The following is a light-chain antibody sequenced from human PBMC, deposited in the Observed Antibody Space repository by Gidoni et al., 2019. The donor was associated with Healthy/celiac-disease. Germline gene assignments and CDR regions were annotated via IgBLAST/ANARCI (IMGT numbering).Light chain of an antibody. V-gene: IGKV3-15*01. CDR3: QQYNNWPLWT. CDR1: QNVSSN. CDR2: GAS. Sequence: EIVMTQSPATLSVSPGERATLSCRASQNVSSNLACYQQKPGQAPRLLIYGASTRATGIPARFSGSGSGTEFTLTISSLQSEDFAVYYCQQYNNWPLWTFGQGTKVEIK. J-gene: IGKJ1*01.